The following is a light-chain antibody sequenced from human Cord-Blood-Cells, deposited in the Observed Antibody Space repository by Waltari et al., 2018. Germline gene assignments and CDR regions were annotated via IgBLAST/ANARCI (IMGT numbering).Light chain of an antibody. CDR3: QQSYSTPWT. CDR2: AAS. J-gene: IGKJ1*01. CDR1: QSISSY. V-gene: IGKV1-39*01. Sequence: DIKMTQSPSSLSASVGDRVNITCRASQSISSYLNWYQQKPGKAPKLLIYAASSLQSGVTSRFSGSGSVTDFTLTISSLQPEDFATYYCQQSYSTPWTFGQGTKVEIK.